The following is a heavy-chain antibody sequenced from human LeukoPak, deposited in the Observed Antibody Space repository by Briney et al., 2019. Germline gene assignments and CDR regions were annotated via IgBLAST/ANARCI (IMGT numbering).Heavy chain of an antibody. Sequence: GGSLRLSCAASGFTFSSYSMNWVRQAPGKGLEWVSSISSSSSYIYYADSVKGRFTISRDNAENSLYLQMNSLRAEDTAVYYCARDSGEFEPEYFQHWGQGTLVTVSS. CDR2: ISSSSSYI. CDR1: GFTFSSYS. D-gene: IGHD3-10*01. CDR3: ARDSGEFEPEYFQH. J-gene: IGHJ1*01. V-gene: IGHV3-21*01.